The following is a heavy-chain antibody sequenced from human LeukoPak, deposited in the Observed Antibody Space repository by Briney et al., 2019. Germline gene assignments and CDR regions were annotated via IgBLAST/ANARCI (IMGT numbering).Heavy chain of an antibody. Sequence: ASVKVSCKASGYSFSGHYMHWVRQAPGQGPEWMGWISPNSGGTNYAQKFQGRVTMTGDTSISTAYMELSRLRSDDTAVYYCARIVDPRGAWYFDLWGRGTLVTVSS. D-gene: IGHD3-22*01. CDR1: GYSFSGHY. CDR3: ARIVDPRGAWYFDL. J-gene: IGHJ2*01. CDR2: ISPNSGGT. V-gene: IGHV1-2*02.